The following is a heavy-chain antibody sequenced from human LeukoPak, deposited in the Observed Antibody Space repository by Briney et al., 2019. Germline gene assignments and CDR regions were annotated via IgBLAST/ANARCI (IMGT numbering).Heavy chain of an antibody. CDR3: ASGYYYFDY. CDR2: ISSSSTYI. J-gene: IGHJ4*02. Sequence: GGSLRLSCAASGFTFSSYSMNWVRQAPGKGLEWVSSISSSSTYISYADSVKGRFTISRDNAKNSLYLHMNSLRAEDTAVYYCASGYYYFDYWGQGTLVTVSS. V-gene: IGHV3-21*01. D-gene: IGHD3-22*01. CDR1: GFTFSSYS.